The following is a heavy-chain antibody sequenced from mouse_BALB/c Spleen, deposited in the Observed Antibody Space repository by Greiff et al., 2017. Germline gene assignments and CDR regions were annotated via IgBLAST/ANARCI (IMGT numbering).Heavy chain of an antibody. D-gene: IGHD2-2*01. CDR3: TRFGYLYAMDY. Sequence: VQLQQSGTVLARPGASVKMSCKASGYSFTSYWMHWVKQRPGQGLEWIGAIYPGNSDTSYNQKFKGKAKLTAVTSASTAYMELSSLTNEDSAVYYCTRFGYLYAMDYWGQGTSVTVSS. CDR1: GYSFTSYW. CDR2: IYPGNSDT. V-gene: IGHV1-5*01. J-gene: IGHJ4*01.